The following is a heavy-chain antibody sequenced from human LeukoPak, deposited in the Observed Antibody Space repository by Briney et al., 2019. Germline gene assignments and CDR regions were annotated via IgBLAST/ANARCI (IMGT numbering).Heavy chain of an antibody. Sequence: PSETLSLTCTVSGGSISSSSYYWSWIRQPPGKGLEWIGEINHSGSTNYNPSLKSRVTISVDTSKNQFSLKLSSVTAADTAVYYCARGSAAPHNWFDPWGQGTLVTVSS. V-gene: IGHV4-39*07. CDR3: ARGSAAPHNWFDP. CDR2: INHSGST. J-gene: IGHJ5*02. CDR1: GGSISSSSYY. D-gene: IGHD2-2*01.